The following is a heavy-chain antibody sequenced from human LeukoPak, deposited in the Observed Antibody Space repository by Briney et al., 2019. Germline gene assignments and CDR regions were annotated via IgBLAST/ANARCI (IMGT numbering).Heavy chain of an antibody. Sequence: PGGSLRLSCVASGFTFSDYYMIWIRQAPGKGLEWDSYISSRSTCTNYADSVQGRFTISRDNAKNSLYLQMNSLRAEDTAVYYCARVDGSGSYRLLYWGQGTLVTVSS. J-gene: IGHJ4*02. CDR3: ARVDGSGSYRLLY. CDR2: ISSRSTCT. V-gene: IGHV3-11*05. CDR1: GFTFSDYY. D-gene: IGHD3-10*01.